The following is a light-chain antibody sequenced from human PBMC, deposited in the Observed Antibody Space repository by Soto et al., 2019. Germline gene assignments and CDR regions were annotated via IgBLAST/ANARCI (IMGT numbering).Light chain of an antibody. CDR1: QSVSSTY. CDR2: GAS. J-gene: IGKJ2*01. V-gene: IGKV3-20*01. CDR3: HQYGSSPPYT. Sequence: EIVLTQSPGTLSLSPGERATLSCRASQSVSSTYLDWYQQKPGQAPRLLIYGASSRATGIPDRFSGSGSGTDFTLTISRLEPEDFAVYYCHQYGSSPPYTFGQGTKLEIK.